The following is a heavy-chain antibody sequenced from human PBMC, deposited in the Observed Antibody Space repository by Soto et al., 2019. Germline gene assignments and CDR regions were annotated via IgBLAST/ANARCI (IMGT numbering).Heavy chain of an antibody. V-gene: IGHV4-34*01. CDR1: GGSFSGYY. Sequence: QVQLQQWGAGLLKPSETLSLTCAVYGGSFSGYYWSWIRQPPGKGLEWIGEINHSGSTNYNPSLKRRVTISVDTSKSQCSLKLSSVTAADTAVYYCARKSGSSWYRRFGFDPWGQGTLVTVSS. D-gene: IGHD6-13*01. J-gene: IGHJ5*02. CDR3: ARKSGSSWYRRFGFDP. CDR2: INHSGST.